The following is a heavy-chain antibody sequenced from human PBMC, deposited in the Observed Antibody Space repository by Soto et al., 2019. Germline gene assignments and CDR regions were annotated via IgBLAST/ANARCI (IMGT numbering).Heavy chain of an antibody. CDR2: IYPGESET. Sequence: PGESLKISCKGSGYSFTNYWIAWVRQMPGKGLECMGIIYPGESETRYSPSFQGQVTISADKSINTAYLQWSSLKASDTAMYYCARSDTAYYYYYAMDVWGQGTTVTSP. CDR1: GYSFTNYW. J-gene: IGHJ6*02. CDR3: ARSDTAYYYYYAMDV. D-gene: IGHD2-21*02. V-gene: IGHV5-51*01.